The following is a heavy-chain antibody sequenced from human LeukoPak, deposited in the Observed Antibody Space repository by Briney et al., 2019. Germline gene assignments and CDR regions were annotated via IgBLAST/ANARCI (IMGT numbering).Heavy chain of an antibody. J-gene: IGHJ5*02. V-gene: IGHV4-39*01. CDR3: ARRYSGSWGFDP. CDR1: GGSISSSSYY. Sequence: SETLSLTCTVSGGSISSSSYYWGWIRQPPGKGLEWIGSIYYSGSTYYNLSLKSRVTISVDTSKNQFSLKLSSVTAADTAVYYCARRYSGSWGFDPWGQGTLVTVSS. D-gene: IGHD1-26*01. CDR2: IYYSGST.